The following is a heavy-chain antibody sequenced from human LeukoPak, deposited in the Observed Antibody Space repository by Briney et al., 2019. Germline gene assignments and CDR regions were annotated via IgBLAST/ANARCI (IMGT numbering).Heavy chain of an antibody. CDR2: IYYSGST. J-gene: IGHJ4*02. D-gene: IGHD6-13*01. CDR1: GGSISSGDYY. V-gene: IGHV4-30-4*01. CDR3: AREGYVFGQLVDY. Sequence: HSQTLSLTCTVSGGSISSGDYYWSWIRQPPGKGLEWIGYIYYSGSTYYNPSLKSRVTISVDTSKNQFSLKLSSVTAADTAVYYCAREGYVFGQLVDYWGQGTLVTVSS.